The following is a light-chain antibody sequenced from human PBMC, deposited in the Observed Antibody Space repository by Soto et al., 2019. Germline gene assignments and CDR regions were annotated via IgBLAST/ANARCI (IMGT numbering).Light chain of an antibody. Sequence: QSVLTQPASVSGSPGQSITISCTGASSDVGGYSYVSRYQQQPGKAPKLVISDVSNRPSGVSDRFSGSKSGNTASLTISGLQTEDEADYYCASYTTSSTYVFGTGTRSPS. CDR3: ASYTTSSTYV. V-gene: IGLV2-14*01. J-gene: IGLJ1*01. CDR1: SSDVGGYSY. CDR2: DVS.